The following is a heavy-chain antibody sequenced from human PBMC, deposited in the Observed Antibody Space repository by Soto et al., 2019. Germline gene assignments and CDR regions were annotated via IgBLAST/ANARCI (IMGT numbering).Heavy chain of an antibody. J-gene: IGHJ6*02. CDR2: INADYGNT. Sequence: QAQLVQSGAEVKKPGASVKVSCKASGYTFYSHSISWVRQAPGQGLEWMGRINADYGNTQYAQKFRGRVNMTTDTSTTTVYMELTNLRSDDTAVYYCASFIQGDYYYGMHVWGQGTTVTVSS. CDR3: ASFIQGDYYYGMHV. V-gene: IGHV1-18*01. D-gene: IGHD5-18*01. CDR1: GYTFYSHS.